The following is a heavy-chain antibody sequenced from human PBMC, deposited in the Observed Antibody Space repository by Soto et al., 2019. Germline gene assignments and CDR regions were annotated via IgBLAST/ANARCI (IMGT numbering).Heavy chain of an antibody. Sequence: HPVGSLRLSCAASGFTFSSYSMNWVRQAPGKGLEWVSYISSSSSTIYYADSVKGRFTISRDNAKNSPYLQMNSLRDEDTAVYYCAREGFAYDYYYYYYGMDVWGQGTTVTVSS. CDR1: GFTFSSYS. J-gene: IGHJ6*02. CDR3: AREGFAYDYYYYYYGMDV. CDR2: ISSSSSTI. V-gene: IGHV3-48*02. D-gene: IGHD3-3*01.